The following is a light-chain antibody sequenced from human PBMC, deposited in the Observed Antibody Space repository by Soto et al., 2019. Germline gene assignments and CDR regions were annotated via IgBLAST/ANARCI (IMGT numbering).Light chain of an antibody. J-gene: IGKJ2*01. CDR1: QSIGNY. CDR2: AAT. CDR3: QQSYSAPPT. Sequence: DIQMTQSPSSLSASVGDRVTITCRASQSIGNYLNWYQQKPGKAPNLLIYAATTLQSGVPSRFSGSRYGTDFTLTISSLQPEDFATYYCQQSYSAPPTFGHGTKLEIK. V-gene: IGKV1-39*01.